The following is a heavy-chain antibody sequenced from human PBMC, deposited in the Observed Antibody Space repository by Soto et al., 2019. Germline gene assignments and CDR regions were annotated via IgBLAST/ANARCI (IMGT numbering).Heavy chain of an antibody. CDR2: ISSSSSDI. CDR1: GFTFNGYY. J-gene: IGHJ4*02. Sequence: ESGGGLVKPGGSLRLSCVASGFTFNGYYMSWIRQAPGKGPEWVSYISSSSSDINYADSVKGRFTTSRDNAKNSLHLQMNSLRAEDTAVYYCARGDRVADSWGQGTLVTVSS. D-gene: IGHD3-3*01. CDR3: ARGDRVADS. V-gene: IGHV3-11*05.